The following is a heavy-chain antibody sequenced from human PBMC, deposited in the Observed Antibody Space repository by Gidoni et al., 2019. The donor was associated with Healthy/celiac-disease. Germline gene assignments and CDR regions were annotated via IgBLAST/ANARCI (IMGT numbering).Heavy chain of an antibody. D-gene: IGHD3-10*01. CDR1: GLPVSSNY. CDR3: ARDGYYYGSGSYKAIDY. V-gene: IGHV3-66*01. J-gene: IGHJ4*02. Sequence: EVQLVESGGGLVQPGGSLRLSCAASGLPVSSNYMSWVRQAPGKGLEWVSVIYSGGSTYYADSVKGRFTISRDNSKNTLYLQMNSLRAEDTAVYYCARDGYYYGSGSYKAIDYWGQGTLVTVSS. CDR2: IYSGGST.